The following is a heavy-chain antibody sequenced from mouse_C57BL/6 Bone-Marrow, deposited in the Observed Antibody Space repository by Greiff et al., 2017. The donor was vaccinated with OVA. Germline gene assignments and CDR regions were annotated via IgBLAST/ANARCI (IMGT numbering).Heavy chain of an antibody. Sequence: EVQRVESGGGLVQPGGSLKLSCAASGFTFSDYGMAWVRQAPRKGPEWVAFISNLAYSIYYADTVKGRFTISSENAKKTLYLEMSSLRSEDTAMYYCARGNYEGFYAMDYWGQGTSVTVSA. J-gene: IGHJ4*01. CDR2: ISNLAYSI. V-gene: IGHV5-15*01. CDR3: ARGNYEGFYAMDY. CDR1: GFTFSDYG. D-gene: IGHD1-1*01.